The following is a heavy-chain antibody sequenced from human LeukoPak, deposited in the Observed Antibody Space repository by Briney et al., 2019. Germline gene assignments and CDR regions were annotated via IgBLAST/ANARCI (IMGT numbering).Heavy chain of an antibody. CDR3: ARSSIAARGWFDP. D-gene: IGHD6-6*01. J-gene: IGHJ5*02. CDR1: GFTFSSYW. CDR2: IKQDGSEK. Sequence: PGGSLRLSCAAPGFTFSSYWMSWVRQAPGKGLEWVANIKQDGSEKYYVDSVKGRFTISRDNAKNSLYLQMNSLRAEDTAVYYCARSSIAARGWFDPWGQGTLVTVSS. V-gene: IGHV3-7*05.